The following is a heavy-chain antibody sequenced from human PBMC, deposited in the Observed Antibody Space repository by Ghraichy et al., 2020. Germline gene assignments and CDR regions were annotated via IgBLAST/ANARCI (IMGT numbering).Heavy chain of an antibody. CDR3: ARGTAGYSSSWWDYGMDV. Sequence: GGSLRLSCAASGFTFSSYWMSWVRQAPGKGLEWVANIKQDGSEKYYVDSVKGRFTISRDNAKNSLYLQMNSLRAEDTAVYYCARGTAGYSSSWWDYGMDVWGQGTTVTVSS. J-gene: IGHJ6*02. V-gene: IGHV3-7*03. CDR1: GFTFSSYW. CDR2: IKQDGSEK. D-gene: IGHD6-13*01.